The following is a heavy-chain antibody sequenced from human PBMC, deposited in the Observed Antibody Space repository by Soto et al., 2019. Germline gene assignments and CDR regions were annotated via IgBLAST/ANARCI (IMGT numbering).Heavy chain of an antibody. D-gene: IGHD6-13*01. CDR2: ISAYNGNT. J-gene: IGHJ6*03. Sequence: QVQLVQSGAEVKKPGASVKVSCKASGYTFTSYGISWVRQAPGQGLEWMGWISAYNGNTNYAQKLQGRVTMTTDTSTSTAYMELRSLRSDDTAVYYCARESGPAQQLVGNYYYMDVWGKGTTVTVSS. CDR3: ARESGPAQQLVGNYYYMDV. CDR1: GYTFTSYG. V-gene: IGHV1-18*01.